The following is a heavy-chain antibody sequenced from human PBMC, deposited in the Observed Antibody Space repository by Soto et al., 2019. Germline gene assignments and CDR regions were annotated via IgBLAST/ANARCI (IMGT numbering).Heavy chain of an antibody. D-gene: IGHD1-26*01. CDR3: ARAEWELLNWFDP. CDR1: RFTFSTYA. J-gene: IGHJ5*02. CDR2: ISGSGGST. Sequence: GGSLILSCAASRFTFSTYAMSWVRPAPGKGLEWVSAISGSGGSTYYADSVKGRFTISRDNAKNTLYLQMNSLRAEDTAVYYCARAEWELLNWFDPWGQGTLVTVSS. V-gene: IGHV3-23*01.